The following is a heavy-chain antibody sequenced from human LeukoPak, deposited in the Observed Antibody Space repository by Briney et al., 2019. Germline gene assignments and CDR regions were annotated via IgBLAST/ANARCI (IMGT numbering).Heavy chain of an antibody. Sequence: SETLSLTCTVSGGSISSYYWSWIRQPPGKGLEWIGYIYYSGSTNYNPSLKSRVTISVDTSKNQFSLKLSSVTAADTAVYYCARHQSGPVGWLSSEYFDYWGQGTLVTVSS. CDR1: GGSISSYY. D-gene: IGHD3/OR15-3a*01. CDR2: IYYSGST. V-gene: IGHV4-59*08. CDR3: ARHQSGPVGWLSSEYFDY. J-gene: IGHJ4*02.